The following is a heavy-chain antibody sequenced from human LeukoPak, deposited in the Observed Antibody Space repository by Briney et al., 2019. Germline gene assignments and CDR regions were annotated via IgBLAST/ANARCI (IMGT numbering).Heavy chain of an antibody. CDR2: ISGSGGST. V-gene: IGHV3-23*01. D-gene: IGHD2-21*02. J-gene: IGHJ4*02. Sequence: GGSLRLSCAASGFTFSSYAMGWVRQAPGKGLEWVSAISGSGGSTYYADSVKGRFTISRDNSKNTLYLQMNSLRAEDTAVYYCAKDLTAYCGGDCYSGGYFDYWGQGTLVTVSS. CDR3: AKDLTAYCGGDCYSGGYFDY. CDR1: GFTFSSYA.